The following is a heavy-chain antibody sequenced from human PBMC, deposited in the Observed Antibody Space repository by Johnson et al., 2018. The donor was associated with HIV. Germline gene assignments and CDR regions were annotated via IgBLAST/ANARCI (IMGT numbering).Heavy chain of an antibody. CDR3: AKCIWGSSLIDAFDV. D-gene: IGHD6-13*01. Sequence: VQVVESGGGVVQPGGSLRLSCVASGFTFSTYDMHWVRQTTGKGLEWVSAIGAAGEAYYPGSVKGRFSISRDKSKNTLYLQMNSLRAEDTAVYYCAKCIWGSSLIDAFDVWGQGTMVTVSS. CDR1: GFTFSTYD. CDR2: IGAAGEA. V-gene: IGHV3-13*01. J-gene: IGHJ3*01.